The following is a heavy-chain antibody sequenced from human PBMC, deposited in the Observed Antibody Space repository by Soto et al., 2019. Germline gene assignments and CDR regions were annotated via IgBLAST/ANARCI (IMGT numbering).Heavy chain of an antibody. CDR3: ARWAQDWFDP. J-gene: IGHJ5*02. CDR1: GGSISSYY. Sequence: SETLSLTCTVSGGSISSYYWSWIRQPPGKGPEWIGYIYYSGSTNYNPSLKSRVTISVDTSKNQFSLKLSSVTAADTAVYYCARWAQDWFDPWGQGTLVTVS. V-gene: IGHV4-59*01. CDR2: IYYSGST.